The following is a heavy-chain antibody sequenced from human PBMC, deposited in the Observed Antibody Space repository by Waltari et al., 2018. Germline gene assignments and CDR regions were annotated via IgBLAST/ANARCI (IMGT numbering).Heavy chain of an antibody. Sequence: QVQLVQSGAEVKKPGASVKVSCKASGYTFTSYDINWVRQATGQGLEWMGWMNPNSGNTGYAQKFQGRVTITRNTSISTAYMELSSLRSEDTAVYYCARGYSGSEIRGYYYYMDVWGKGTTVTVSS. J-gene: IGHJ6*03. CDR3: ARGYSGSEIRGYYYYMDV. D-gene: IGHD5-12*01. V-gene: IGHV1-8*03. CDR2: MNPNSGNT. CDR1: GYTFTSYD.